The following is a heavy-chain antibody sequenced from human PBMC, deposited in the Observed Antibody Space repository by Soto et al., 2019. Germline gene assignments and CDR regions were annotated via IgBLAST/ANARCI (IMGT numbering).Heavy chain of an antibody. CDR1: GGSISGGSY. J-gene: IGHJ4*02. Sequence: NPSETLSLTCTVSGGSISGGSYWSWIRQLPGKGLEWIGYIYYSGTTYYNPSLKSRITMSVDTSENQFSLTLSSVTAADTAVYYWARGNNWWNYLDSWGQGTLVTVSS. CDR2: IYYSGTT. CDR3: ARGNNWWNYLDS. V-gene: IGHV4-31*03. D-gene: IGHD1-1*01.